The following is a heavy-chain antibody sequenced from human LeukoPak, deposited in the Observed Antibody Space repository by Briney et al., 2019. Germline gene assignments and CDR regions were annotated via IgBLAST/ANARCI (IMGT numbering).Heavy chain of an antibody. CDR3: ARLGIGVVPTAMLGDYYFDY. J-gene: IGHJ4*02. CDR2: IYYSGST. Sequence: SETLALTCTVSGGSISSYYWSLIRQPPGEGLEWIGYIYYSGSTNYNPSLKTRVTISVDTSKNQFSLKLTSVTAADTAVYYCARLGIGVVPTAMLGDYYFDYWGQGTLVTVSS. V-gene: IGHV4-59*08. CDR1: GGSISSYY. D-gene: IGHD2-2*01.